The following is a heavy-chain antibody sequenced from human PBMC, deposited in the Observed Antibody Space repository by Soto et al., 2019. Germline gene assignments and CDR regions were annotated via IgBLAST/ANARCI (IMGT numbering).Heavy chain of an antibody. D-gene: IGHD6-13*01. Sequence: EVQLLESGGGLVQPGGSLSLSCAASGFTFSSYAMSWVRQAPGKGLEWVSAISGSGGSTYYADSVKGRFTISRDNSKNTRYLRMNSPRAEDAAVYYCEKENGYSSSWFEFDYWGQGTLVTVSP. CDR2: ISGSGGST. CDR3: EKENGYSSSWFEFDY. V-gene: IGHV3-23*01. CDR1: GFTFSSYA. J-gene: IGHJ4*02.